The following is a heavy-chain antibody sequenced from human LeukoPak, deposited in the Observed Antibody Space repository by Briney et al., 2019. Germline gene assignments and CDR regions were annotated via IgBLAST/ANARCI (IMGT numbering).Heavy chain of an antibody. V-gene: IGHV3-23*01. J-gene: IGHJ4*02. CDR3: AKVGHCSGGSCYLYYFDY. Sequence: PGGSLRLSCAASGFTVSSNYMSWVRQAPGKGLEWVSAISGSGGSTYYADSVKGRFTISRDNSKNTLYLQMNSLRAEDTAVYYCAKVGHCSGGSCYLYYFDYWGQGTLVTVSS. CDR2: ISGSGGST. CDR1: GFTVSSNY. D-gene: IGHD2-15*01.